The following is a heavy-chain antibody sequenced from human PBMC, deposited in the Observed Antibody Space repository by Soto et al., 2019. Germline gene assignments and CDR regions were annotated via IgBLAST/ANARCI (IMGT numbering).Heavy chain of an antibody. Sequence: SETLSLTCTVSGGSISSSSYYWGWIRQPPGNGLEWIGSIYYSGSTYYNPSLKSRVTISIDTSKNQFSLKLSSVTAADTAVYYCARLITIGHWFDPWGQGTLVTVSS. CDR3: ARLITIGHWFDP. J-gene: IGHJ5*02. CDR2: IYYSGST. D-gene: IGHD3-3*01. CDR1: GGSISSSSYY. V-gene: IGHV4-39*01.